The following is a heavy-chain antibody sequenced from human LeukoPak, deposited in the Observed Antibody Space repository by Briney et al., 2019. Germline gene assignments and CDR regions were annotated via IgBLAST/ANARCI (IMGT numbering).Heavy chain of an antibody. CDR3: VRDLLNNNYYAMDV. D-gene: IGHD1/OR15-1a*01. CDR1: GFTLSGSA. Sequence: GGSLKLSCAASGFTLSGSAMHWVRQASGKGPEWVGRIRSKADSYATVYAASVKGRFTVSRDDSENTAYLQMIGLKTEDTAVYYCVRDLLNNNYYAMDVWGKGTTVTVSS. V-gene: IGHV3-73*01. J-gene: IGHJ6*04. CDR2: IRSKADSYAT.